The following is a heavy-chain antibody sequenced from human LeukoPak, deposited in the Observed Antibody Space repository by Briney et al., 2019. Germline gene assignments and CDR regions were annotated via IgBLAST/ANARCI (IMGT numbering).Heavy chain of an antibody. V-gene: IGHV4-34*01. CDR1: GGSFSGYY. Sequence: SETLSLTCAVYGGSFSGYYWSWIRQPPGKGLEWIGEINHSGSTNYNPSLKSRVTISVDTSKNQFSPKLSSVTAADTAVYYCARGRGKQWRSYYYYYGMDVWGQGTTVTVSS. CDR2: INHSGST. J-gene: IGHJ6*02. D-gene: IGHD6-19*01. CDR3: ARGRGKQWRSYYYYYGMDV.